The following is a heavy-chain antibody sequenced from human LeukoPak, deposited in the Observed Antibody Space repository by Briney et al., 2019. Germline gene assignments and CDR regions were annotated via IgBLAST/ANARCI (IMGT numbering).Heavy chain of an antibody. Sequence: GGSLRLSCAASGFTFSSYAMSWVRQAPGKGLEWVSAISGSGGSTYYADSVKGRFTISRDNSKNTLYLQMNSLRAEDTAVYYCAKEGALGSCSSTSCEDAFDIWGQGTMVTVSS. D-gene: IGHD2-2*01. CDR1: GFTFSSYA. V-gene: IGHV3-23*01. J-gene: IGHJ3*02. CDR2: ISGSGGST. CDR3: AKEGALGSCSSTSCEDAFDI.